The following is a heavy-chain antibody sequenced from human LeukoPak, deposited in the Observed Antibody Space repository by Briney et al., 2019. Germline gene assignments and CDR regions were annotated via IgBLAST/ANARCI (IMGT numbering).Heavy chain of an antibody. J-gene: IGHJ5*02. CDR3: ARRGTTYCTVDSCHPNWFDP. V-gene: IGHV3-21*05. CDR2: INGSSSDT. Sequence: GGSLRLSCVSSGFTFSNYPMNWVRQAPGRGLEWISYINGSSSDTKYADSVKGRFTISRDNAKNSLYLLMNSLRAEDTAVYYCARRGTTYCTVDSCHPNWFDPWGQGTLVTVSS. D-gene: IGHD2-15*01. CDR1: GFTFSNYP.